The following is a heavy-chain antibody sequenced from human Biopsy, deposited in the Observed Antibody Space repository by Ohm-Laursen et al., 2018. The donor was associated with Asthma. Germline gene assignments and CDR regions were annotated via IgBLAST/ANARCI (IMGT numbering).Heavy chain of an antibody. CDR2: IYYSGST. CDR1: GGSINIGDYY. V-gene: IGHV4-31*03. CDR3: ARTTYGDDGFDP. J-gene: IGHJ5*02. D-gene: IGHD4-17*01. Sequence: PSQTLSLTCTVSGGSINIGDYYWSWIRQHPVTGLEWIGYIYYSGSTYYNPSLKSRVSISLDTSKNQFSLSPTSVTAADTAVYYCARTTYGDDGFDPWGQGTLVTVSS.